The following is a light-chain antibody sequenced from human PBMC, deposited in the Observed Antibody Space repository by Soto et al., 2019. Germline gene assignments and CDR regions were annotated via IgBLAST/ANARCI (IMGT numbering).Light chain of an antibody. J-gene: IGLJ1*01. CDR3: SLYTSSSLYV. CDR1: SSDVGSYNR. Sequence: QSALTQPPSVSGSPGQSVTISCTGTSSDVGSYNRVSWYQQPPGTAPKLMIYEVSNRPSGVPDRFPGSKSGNTASLTISGLQAEDEADYYCSLYTSSSLYVFGTGTKVTVL. V-gene: IGLV2-18*01. CDR2: EVS.